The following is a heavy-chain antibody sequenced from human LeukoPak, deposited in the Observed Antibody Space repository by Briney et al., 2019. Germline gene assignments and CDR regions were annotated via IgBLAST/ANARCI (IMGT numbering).Heavy chain of an antibody. CDR3: ARGLPDFDWLLDSVS. CDR1: GGSISSYY. J-gene: IGHJ4*02. CDR2: IYYSGST. Sequence: SETLSLTCTVSGGSISSYYWSWIRQPPGKGLEWIGYIYYSGSTNYNPSLKSRVTISVDTSKNQFSLKLSSVTAADTAVYYCARGLPDFDWLLDSVSWGQGTLVTVSS. V-gene: IGHV4-59*12. D-gene: IGHD3-9*01.